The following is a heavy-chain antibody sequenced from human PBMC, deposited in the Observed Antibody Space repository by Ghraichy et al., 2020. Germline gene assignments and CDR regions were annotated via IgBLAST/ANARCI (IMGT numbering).Heavy chain of an antibody. J-gene: IGHJ4*02. CDR1: GGSISSYY. V-gene: IGHV4-59*01. CDR2: IYYSWST. D-gene: IGHD2-15*01. Sequence: SETLSLTCTVSGGSISSYYWSWIRQPPGKGLELMGYIYYSWSTNYNPSLKSRVTISVDTSKNQFSLKLSSVTAADTAVYYCARAAVDCSGGCCERTFDYWGPGPLVIVSS. CDR3: ARAAVDCSGGCCERTFDY.